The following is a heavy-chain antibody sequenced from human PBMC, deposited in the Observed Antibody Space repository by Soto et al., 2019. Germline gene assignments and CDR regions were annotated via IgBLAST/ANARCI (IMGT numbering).Heavy chain of an antibody. CDR2: INPSGGST. D-gene: IGHD3-22*01. Sequence: ASVQVSCKASGYTFTSYYMHWVRQAPGQGLEWMGIINPSGGSTSYAQKFQGRVTMTRDTSTSTVYMELSSLRSEDTAVYYCARDSTPYDSSGYCIDWGQGTLVTGSS. V-gene: IGHV1-46*01. J-gene: IGHJ4*02. CDR1: GYTFTSYY. CDR3: ARDSTPYDSSGYCID.